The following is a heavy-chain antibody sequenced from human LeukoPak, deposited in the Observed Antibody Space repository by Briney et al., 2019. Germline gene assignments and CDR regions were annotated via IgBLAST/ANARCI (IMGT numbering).Heavy chain of an antibody. D-gene: IGHD6-13*01. CDR1: GGXFSGYY. Sequence: SETLSLTCAVYGGXFSGYYCSWIRQPPGEGLEWIGEIYHSGSTNYNPSLKSRVTISVDTSKNQFSLKLSSVTAADTAVYYCARPVAGAGMHAFDIWGQGTMVTVSS. CDR2: IYHSGST. V-gene: IGHV4-34*01. CDR3: ARPVAGAGMHAFDI. J-gene: IGHJ3*02.